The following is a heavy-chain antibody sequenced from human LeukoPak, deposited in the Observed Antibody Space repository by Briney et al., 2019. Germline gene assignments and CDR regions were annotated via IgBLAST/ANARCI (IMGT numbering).Heavy chain of an antibody. CDR1: GFPLSSYA. D-gene: IGHD3-16*02. J-gene: IGHJ4*02. CDR2: IKSKTDGDTT. V-gene: IGHV3-15*01. Sequence: GGSLRLSCAASGFPLSSYAMTWVRQAPGQGLEWVARIKSKTDGDTTDYAAAVKGRFTISRDDSKTTLYLQMNSLKTEDTAVYYCTTDYYDYVWGSYRPDYWGQGTLVTVSS. CDR3: TTDYYDYVWGSYRPDY.